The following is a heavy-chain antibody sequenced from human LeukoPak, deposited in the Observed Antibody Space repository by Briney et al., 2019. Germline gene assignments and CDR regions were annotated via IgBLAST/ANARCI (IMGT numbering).Heavy chain of an antibody. D-gene: IGHD3-22*01. Sequence: SETLSLTCTVSGGSISGFYWSWIRHPPGKGLEWIGYIYYSGDSNYNPSLKSRVTMSLDTSKNQLSLRLSSVTAADTAVYYCARQGRDDSSGYYYGPALYWYFDLWGRGTLVTVSS. CDR3: ARQGRDDSSGYYYGPALYWYFDL. CDR2: IYYSGDS. CDR1: GGSISGFY. V-gene: IGHV4-59*08. J-gene: IGHJ2*01.